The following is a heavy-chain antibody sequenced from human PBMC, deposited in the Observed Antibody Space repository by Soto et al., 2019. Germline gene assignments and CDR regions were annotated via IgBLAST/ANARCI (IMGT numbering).Heavy chain of an antibody. V-gene: IGHV3-30*18. Sequence: QVQLVESGGGVVQPGRSLRLSCAASGFTFSNYGMHWVRQAPGKGLEWVAVMSYDGTNEYYADSLKGRFTISRDNSKNTLYLEMNSLRTEDTAVYYCAKDRESTNSCPEYWGQGTLVTVSS. CDR3: AKDRESTNSCPEY. CDR1: GFTFSNYG. J-gene: IGHJ4*02. CDR2: MSYDGTNE. D-gene: IGHD2-8*01.